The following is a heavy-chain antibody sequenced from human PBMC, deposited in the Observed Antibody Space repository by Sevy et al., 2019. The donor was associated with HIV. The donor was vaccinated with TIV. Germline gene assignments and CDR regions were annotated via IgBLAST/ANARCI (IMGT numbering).Heavy chain of an antibody. J-gene: IGHJ4*02. Sequence: SETLSLTCTVSGGSISSYYWSWIRQPPGKGLEWIGYIYYSGSTNYNPSLKSRVTISVDTSKNQFSLKLNSVTAADTAVHYCARFGMGERRPFDYWGQGTLVTVSS. V-gene: IGHV4-59*12. CDR1: GGSISSYY. CDR3: ARFGMGERRPFDY. D-gene: IGHD1-26*01. CDR2: IYYSGST.